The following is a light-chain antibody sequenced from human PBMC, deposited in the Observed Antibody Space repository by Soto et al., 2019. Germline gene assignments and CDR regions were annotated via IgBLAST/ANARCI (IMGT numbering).Light chain of an antibody. CDR2: ENN. J-gene: IGLJ1*01. V-gene: IGLV1-51*02. CDR3: GTWDSSLSAIV. Sequence: QSVLTQPPSVSAAPGQKVTISCSGSSSNIGNNYVSWYQQLPGTAPKLLIYENNKRPSGIPDRFSGSKSGTSATLGFTGLQTGDEADYYCGTWDSSLSAIVFGTGTKVTVL. CDR1: SSNIGNNY.